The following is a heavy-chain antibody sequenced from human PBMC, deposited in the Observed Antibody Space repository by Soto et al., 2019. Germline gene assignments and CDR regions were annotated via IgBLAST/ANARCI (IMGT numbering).Heavy chain of an antibody. Sequence: SETLSLTCTVSGGSISSGGYYWSWIRQHPGKGLEWIGYIYYSGSTYYNPSLKSRVTISVDTSKNQFSLKLSSVTAADTAVYYCAREGIDNWFDPWGQGTLVTVSS. V-gene: IGHV4-31*03. CDR1: GGSISSGGYY. J-gene: IGHJ5*02. CDR3: AREGIDNWFDP. CDR2: IYYSGST.